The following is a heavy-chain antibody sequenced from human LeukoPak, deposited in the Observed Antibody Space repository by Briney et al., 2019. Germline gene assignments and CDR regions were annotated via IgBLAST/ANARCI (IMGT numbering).Heavy chain of an antibody. V-gene: IGHV1-18*01. CDR2: ISAYNGNT. CDR1: GYTFTSYG. J-gene: IGHJ4*02. D-gene: IGHD3-9*01. Sequence: ASVKVSCKAYGYTFTSYGSSWVRQAPGQGLEWMGWISAYNGNTNYAQKLHGRVTMTTDTSTSTAYMELRSLRSDDTAVYYCARDLRWSPDYDILTGYYYFDYWGQGTLVTVSS. CDR3: ARDLRWSPDYDILTGYYYFDY.